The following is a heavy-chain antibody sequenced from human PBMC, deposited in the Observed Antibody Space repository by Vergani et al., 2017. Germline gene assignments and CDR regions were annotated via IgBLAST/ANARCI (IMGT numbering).Heavy chain of an antibody. J-gene: IGHJ6*02. Sequence: QVQLQESGPGLVKPSETLSLTCTVSGGSISSYYWSWIRQPPGKGLEWIGYIYYSGSTNYNPSLKSRVTISVDTSKNQFSLKLSSVTAADTAVYYCARALSYGSALEEYYYYGMDVWGQGTTVTVSS. CDR2: IYYSGST. V-gene: IGHV4-59*01. D-gene: IGHD3-10*01. CDR3: ARALSYGSALEEYYYYGMDV. CDR1: GGSISSYY.